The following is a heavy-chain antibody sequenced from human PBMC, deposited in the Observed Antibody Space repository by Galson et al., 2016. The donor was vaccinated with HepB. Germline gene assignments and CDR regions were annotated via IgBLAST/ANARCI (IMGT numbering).Heavy chain of an antibody. Sequence: SLRLSCAAFGFTFSSYGMHWVRQAPGKGLEWVAFIWYDGSNKYYADSVKGRFTISRDNAKSSLFLQMNSLRAEDTAVYFCARAYQCTLDYWGQGTLVTVSS. D-gene: IGHD6-19*01. CDR1: GFTFSSYG. V-gene: IGHV3-33*03. J-gene: IGHJ4*02. CDR2: IWYDGSNK. CDR3: ARAYQCTLDY.